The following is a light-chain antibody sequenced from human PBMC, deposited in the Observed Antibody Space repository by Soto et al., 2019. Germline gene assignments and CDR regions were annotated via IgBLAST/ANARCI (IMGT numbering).Light chain of an antibody. Sequence: QSVLTQPASVSGSPGQSITISCTGTSSDLAIYNYVSWYQQQPGKAPKLMIYQVTNRPSGVSNRFSGSRSGNTASLTISGLQAEDEADDYCSSYLDSIKYVFGTGTQVNV. V-gene: IGLV2-14*01. CDR2: QVT. CDR3: SSYLDSIKYV. CDR1: SSDLAIYNY. J-gene: IGLJ1*01.